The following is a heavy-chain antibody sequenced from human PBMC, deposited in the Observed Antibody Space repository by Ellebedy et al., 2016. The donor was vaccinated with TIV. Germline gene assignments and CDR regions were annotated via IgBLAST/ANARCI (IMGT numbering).Heavy chain of an antibody. CDR3: AKFGLVGYCIRHSCYDRFGLDV. J-gene: IGHJ6*02. Sequence: PGGSLRLSCAASGFTFTKYPMTWVRLAPGKGLEWVSAISDSGDATYYADSVKGRFTLSRDNSKNTLYLQMNSLRAEDTALYYCAKFGLVGYCIRHSCYDRFGLDVWGQGTTVTVS. CDR1: GFTFTKYP. CDR2: ISDSGDAT. V-gene: IGHV3-23*01. D-gene: IGHD2-15*01.